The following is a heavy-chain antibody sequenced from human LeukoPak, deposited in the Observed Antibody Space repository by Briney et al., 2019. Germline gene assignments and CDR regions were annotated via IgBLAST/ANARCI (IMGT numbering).Heavy chain of an antibody. CDR1: GFTFDDYA. V-gene: IGHV3-9*01. Sequence: PGGSLRLSCAASGFTFDDYAMHWVRQAPGKGLEWVSGISWNSGSIGYADSVKGRFTISRDNAKNSLYLQMNSLRAEDTALYYCAKAVDGEQWLVSHFDYWGQGTLVTVSS. CDR2: ISWNSGSI. CDR3: AKAVDGEQWLVSHFDY. J-gene: IGHJ4*02. D-gene: IGHD6-19*01.